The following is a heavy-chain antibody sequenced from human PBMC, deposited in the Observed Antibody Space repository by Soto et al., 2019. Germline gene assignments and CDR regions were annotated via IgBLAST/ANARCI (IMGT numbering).Heavy chain of an antibody. CDR2: ISGSGFKK. D-gene: IGHD1-26*01. J-gene: IGHJ5*02. Sequence: GGSLRLSCAASGFIFENFGMSWVRQAPGKGLEWISSISGSGFKKYYADSVKGRFTISRDNSKSTVYLELNNLSAEDTAVYHCAKNQRVELVPLATVDWFDPWGQGSVVTVSS. V-gene: IGHV3-23*01. CDR3: AKNQRVELVPLATVDWFDP. CDR1: GFIFENFG.